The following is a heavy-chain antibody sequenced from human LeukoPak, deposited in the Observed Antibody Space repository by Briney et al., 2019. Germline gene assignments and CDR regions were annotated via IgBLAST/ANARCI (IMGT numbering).Heavy chain of an antibody. Sequence: GGSLRLSCAASEFSVGSNYMTWVRQAPGKGLEWVSLIYSGGSTYYADSVKGRFTISRDNSENTLYLQMNSLRAEDTAVYYCAKDVGYYDSSGYPNWFDPWGQGTLVTVSS. V-gene: IGHV3-53*01. CDR1: EFSVGSNY. J-gene: IGHJ5*02. CDR2: IYSGGST. CDR3: AKDVGYYDSSGYPNWFDP. D-gene: IGHD3-22*01.